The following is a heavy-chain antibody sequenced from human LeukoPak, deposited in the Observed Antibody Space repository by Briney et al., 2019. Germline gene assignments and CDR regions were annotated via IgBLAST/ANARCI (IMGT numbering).Heavy chain of an antibody. J-gene: IGHJ4*02. D-gene: IGHD6-13*01. Sequence: PGGSLRLSCAASGFTFSSYGMHWVRQAPGKGLEWVAFIRYDGSNKYYADSVKGRFTISSDNSKNTLYLQMNSLRAEDTALYYCAKDVSQGRLLSAAAATTAFDYWGQGTLVTVSS. V-gene: IGHV3-30*02. CDR2: IRYDGSNK. CDR1: GFTFSSYG. CDR3: AKDVSQGRLLSAAAATTAFDY.